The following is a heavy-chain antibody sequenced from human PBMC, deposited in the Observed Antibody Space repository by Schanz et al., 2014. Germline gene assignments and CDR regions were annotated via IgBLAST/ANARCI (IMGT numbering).Heavy chain of an antibody. V-gene: IGHV3-7*04. Sequence: EVQLVESGGGLVQPGGSLRLSCAASGFTFSSYWMSWVRQAPGKGLEWVANIKQHGNEKYYVDSVKGRFTISRDNAMIALYVQVNSLRVYDTAVYYCARDASYGMDVWGQGTTVTVSS. CDR1: GFTFSSYW. CDR3: ARDASYGMDV. J-gene: IGHJ6*02. CDR2: IKQHGNEK. D-gene: IGHD3-16*01.